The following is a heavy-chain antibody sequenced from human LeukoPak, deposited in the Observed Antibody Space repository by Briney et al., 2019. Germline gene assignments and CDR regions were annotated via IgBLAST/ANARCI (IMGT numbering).Heavy chain of an antibody. Sequence: GGSLRLSCAASGFTFSSYWMTWVRQAPGKGLEWVANTRQDGNEQYYMDSVKGRFTISRDNAKNSLFLQMNSLTAEDTAVYYCARAPYSGGWYLMYWGQGTLVTVSS. CDR3: ARAPYSGGWYLMY. CDR2: TRQDGNEQ. D-gene: IGHD6-19*01. CDR1: GFTFSSYW. J-gene: IGHJ4*02. V-gene: IGHV3-7*01.